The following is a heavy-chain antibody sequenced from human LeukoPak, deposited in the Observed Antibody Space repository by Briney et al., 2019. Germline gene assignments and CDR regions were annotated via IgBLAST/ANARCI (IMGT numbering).Heavy chain of an antibody. CDR3: AREGDYDILTGYSHNWFDP. D-gene: IGHD3-9*01. J-gene: IGHJ5*02. CDR1: GGSIISYSYY. Sequence: SETLSLTCTVSGGSIISYSYYWGWIRQPPGKGLEWIGTISYSGSTYFSPSLKSRVTISVDTSKNQFSLKLSSVTAADTAVYYCAREGDYDILTGYSHNWFDPWGQGTLVTVSS. CDR2: ISYSGST. V-gene: IGHV4-39*07.